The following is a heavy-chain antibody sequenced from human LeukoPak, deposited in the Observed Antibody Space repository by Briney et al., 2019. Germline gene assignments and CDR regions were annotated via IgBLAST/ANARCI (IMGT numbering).Heavy chain of an antibody. J-gene: IGHJ5*02. V-gene: IGHV4-34*01. Sequence: AETLSLTCAVYGGSFSGFYWSWIRQTPGKGLEWIGSIYYSGSTYYNPSLKSRVSISVHTSKNQFSLKLRSVTAADTAVYYCARPVPSRLGWFDPWGQGTLVTVSS. CDR1: GGSFSGFY. D-gene: IGHD1-1*01. CDR2: IYYSGST. CDR3: ARPVPSRLGWFDP.